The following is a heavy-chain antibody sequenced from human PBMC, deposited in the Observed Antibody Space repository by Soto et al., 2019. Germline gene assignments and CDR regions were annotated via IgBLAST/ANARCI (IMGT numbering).Heavy chain of an antibody. D-gene: IGHD3-9*01. J-gene: IGHJ5*02. CDR1: GFTFSSYW. Sequence: GGSLRLSCAASGFTFSSYWMHWVRQAPGKGLVWVSRINSDGSSTSYADSVKGRFTISRDNAKNTLYLQMNSLRAEDTAVYYCARNDGAYYDILTGYYWFDTWGQGTLVTAPQ. V-gene: IGHV3-74*01. CDR2: INSDGSST. CDR3: ARNDGAYYDILTGYYWFDT.